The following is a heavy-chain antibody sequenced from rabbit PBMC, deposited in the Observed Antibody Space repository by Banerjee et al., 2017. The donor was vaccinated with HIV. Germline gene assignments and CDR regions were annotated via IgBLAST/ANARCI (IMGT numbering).Heavy chain of an antibody. V-gene: IGHV1S45*01. CDR2: INAGSSGNT. CDR3: ARDLAGVTGWNFNL. Sequence: QEQLVKSGGDLVKPGASLTLTCTASGFSFSSSYYMCWVRQAPGKGLEWIACINAGSSGNTYYASWTKGRFTISKTSSTTVTLQMTSLTAADTATYFCARDLAGVTGWNFNLWGPGTLVTVS. CDR1: GFSFSSSYY. D-gene: IGHD4-1*01. J-gene: IGHJ4*01.